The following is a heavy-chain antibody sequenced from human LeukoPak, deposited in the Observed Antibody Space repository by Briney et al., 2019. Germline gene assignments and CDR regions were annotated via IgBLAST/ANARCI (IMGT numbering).Heavy chain of an antibody. V-gene: IGHV3-21*01. D-gene: IGHD2-21*02. J-gene: IGHJ1*01. Sequence: GGSLRLSCAASGFTFSSYVMNWVRQAPGKGLEYVSSISGSSPHIYYADSVKGRFTISRDNTKSSLYLQMNSLRVEDMAVYYCARGYCGGDCYGDWGQGTLVTVSS. CDR2: ISGSSPHI. CDR3: ARGYCGGDCYGD. CDR1: GFTFSSYV.